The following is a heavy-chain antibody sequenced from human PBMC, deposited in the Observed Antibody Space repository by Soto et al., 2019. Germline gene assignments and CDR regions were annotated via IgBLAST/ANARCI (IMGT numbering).Heavy chain of an antibody. V-gene: IGHV1-18*01. D-gene: IGHD2-15*01. CDR2: ISAYNGNT. CDR3: ARDQGDIVVVVAATDY. Sequence: GASVKVSSKASRYTFTSYGISWVRQAPRQGLEWMGWISAYNGNTNYAQKLQGRVTMTTDTSTSTAYMELRSLRSDDTAVYYCARDQGDIVVVVAATDYWGQGTLLTVYS. J-gene: IGHJ4*02. CDR1: RYTFTSYG.